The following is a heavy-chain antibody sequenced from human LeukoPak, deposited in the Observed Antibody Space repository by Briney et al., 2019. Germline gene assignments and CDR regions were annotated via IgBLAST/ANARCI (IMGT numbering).Heavy chain of an antibody. CDR2: ISSSGTTI. CDR1: GFTFSDYY. CDR3: ARDRKGYSYEGRYYFDH. V-gene: IGHV3-11*01. Sequence: GGSLRLSCAASGFTFSDYYMSWIRQAPGKGLEWVSYISSSGTTIYYADSVKGRFTISGDNAKNSLFLQMNSLRAEDTAVYYCARDRKGYSYEGRYYFDHWGQGTLVTVSS. J-gene: IGHJ4*02. D-gene: IGHD5-18*01.